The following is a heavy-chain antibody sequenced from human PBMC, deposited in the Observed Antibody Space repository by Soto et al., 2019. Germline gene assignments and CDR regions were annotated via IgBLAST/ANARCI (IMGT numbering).Heavy chain of an antibody. CDR2: IIPIFGTA. CDR3: ATYVTGTIGIWFDP. J-gene: IGHJ5*02. D-gene: IGHD1-7*01. V-gene: IGHV1-69*12. CDR1: GGTFTTYA. Sequence: QVQLVQSGAEVKKPGSSMKVSCKASGGTFTTYAIGWVRQAPGQGLEWMGGIIPIFGTANYAQKFQGRVTISADESTSTAYMELSSLRSEDMAVYYCATYVTGTIGIWFDPWGQGTLVTVSS.